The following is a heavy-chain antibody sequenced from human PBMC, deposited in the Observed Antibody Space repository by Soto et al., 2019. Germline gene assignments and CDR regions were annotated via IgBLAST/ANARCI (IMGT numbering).Heavy chain of an antibody. CDR2: ISYEGHNK. V-gene: IGHV3-30*18. J-gene: IGHJ6*02. Sequence: QVQLVESGGGVVQPGGSLRLSCTASGFTFTTFGIHWVRKAPGKGLEWVALISYEGHNKYYSDPVKGRFTISRDNYKNTLSLQMNSLRAEDTAVYYCAKDLQAYGDYNYDSYGMDVWGQGTTVSVSS. D-gene: IGHD4-17*01. CDR3: AKDLQAYGDYNYDSYGMDV. CDR1: GFTFTTFG.